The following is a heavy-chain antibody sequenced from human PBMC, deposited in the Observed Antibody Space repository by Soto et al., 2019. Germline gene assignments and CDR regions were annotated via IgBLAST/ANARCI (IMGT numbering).Heavy chain of an antibody. CDR1: GYPSTSYY. Sequence: XAVKVSCRASGYPSTSYYMHWVRHAPGQGLEWMGIINPSGGSTSYAQKFQCRVTMTRDTSTSTVYVELSSLRSEDTAVYYCARGAPPLYCSGGSCYYYYGMDVWGQGTTVTVSS. V-gene: IGHV1-46*01. J-gene: IGHJ6*02. D-gene: IGHD2-15*01. CDR3: ARGAPPLYCSGGSCYYYYGMDV. CDR2: INPSGGST.